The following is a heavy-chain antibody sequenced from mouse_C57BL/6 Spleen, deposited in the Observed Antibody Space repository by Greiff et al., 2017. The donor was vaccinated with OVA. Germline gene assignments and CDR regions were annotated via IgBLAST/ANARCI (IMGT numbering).Heavy chain of an antibody. V-gene: IGHV5-17*01. J-gene: IGHJ4*01. D-gene: IGHD2-1*01. CDR2: ISSGSSTI. CDR1: GFTFSDYG. Sequence: EVHLVESGGGLVKPGGSLKLSCAASGFTFSDYGMHWVRQAPEKGLEWVAYISSGSSTIYYADSVKGRFTISRDNAKNTLFLQMTSLRSEDTAMYYCARGIYYGNAMDYWGQGTSVTVSS. CDR3: ARGIYYGNAMDY.